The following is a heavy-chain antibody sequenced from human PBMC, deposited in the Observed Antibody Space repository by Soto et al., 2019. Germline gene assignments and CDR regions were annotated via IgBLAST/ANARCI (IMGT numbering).Heavy chain of an antibody. CDR2: ISYDGSNK. Sequence: QVQLVESGGGVVQPGRSLRLSCAASGFTFSSYAMHWVRQAPGKGLEWVAVISYDGSNKYYADSVKGRFTISRDNFKNTLYLQMNSLRAEDTAVYYCARRVSGWSPIDYWGQGTLVTVSS. V-gene: IGHV3-30-3*01. D-gene: IGHD6-19*01. CDR3: ARRVSGWSPIDY. J-gene: IGHJ4*02. CDR1: GFTFSSYA.